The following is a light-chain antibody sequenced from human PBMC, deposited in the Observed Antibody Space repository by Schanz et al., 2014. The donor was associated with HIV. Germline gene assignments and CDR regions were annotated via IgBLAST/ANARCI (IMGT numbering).Light chain of an antibody. CDR1: QSVNSY. CDR3: QQSDYFPLT. J-gene: IGKJ4*01. V-gene: IGKV3-20*01. CDR2: GAS. Sequence: EVVLTQSPGTLSLSPGERATLSCRASQSVNSYLAWYQQKPGQAPRLLIYGASSRATDIPDTFSGSGSGTDFTLTISRLQPEDSATYYCQQSDYFPLTFGGGTKVEIK.